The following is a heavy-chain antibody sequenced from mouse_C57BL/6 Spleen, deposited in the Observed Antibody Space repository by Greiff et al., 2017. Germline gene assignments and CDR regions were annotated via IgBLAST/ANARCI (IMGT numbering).Heavy chain of an antibody. Sequence: VQLVESGGGLVQPKGSLKLSCAASGLTFNPYAMHWVRQAPGKGWEWVARIRSKSSHYATYYADSVKDRFTLSRDDSQSMLYLQMNNLKTEDTAMYYCVREDYYGSSYDAMDYWGQGTSVTVSS. CDR3: VREDYYGSSYDAMDY. V-gene: IGHV10-3*01. CDR1: GLTFNPYA. D-gene: IGHD1-1*01. CDR2: IRSKSSHYAT. J-gene: IGHJ4*01.